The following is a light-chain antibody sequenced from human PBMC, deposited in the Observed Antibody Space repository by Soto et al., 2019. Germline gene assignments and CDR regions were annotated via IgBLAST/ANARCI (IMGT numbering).Light chain of an antibody. CDR2: EVT. CDR1: SSDIGDYNY. J-gene: IGLJ1*01. V-gene: IGLV2-14*01. Sequence: QSVLTQPASVSGSPGQSITISCTGASSDIGDYNYVSWYQQHPGKAPKLIISEVTNRPSGVSNRFSGSKSGNTASLTISGLQAEDEADYYCSSYASSSSYVFGGGTKVTVL. CDR3: SSYASSSSYV.